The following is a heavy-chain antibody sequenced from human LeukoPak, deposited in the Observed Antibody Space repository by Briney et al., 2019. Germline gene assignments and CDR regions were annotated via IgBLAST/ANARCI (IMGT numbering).Heavy chain of an antibody. CDR2: ISYDGSNK. V-gene: IGHV3-30-3*01. CDR3: ARGSDIVVVPAAGGRGEDYFDY. Sequence: GGSLRLSCAASGFTFSSYAMHWVRQAPGKGLEWVAVISYDGSNKYYADSVKGRFTISRDNSKNTLYLQMNSLRAEDTAVYYCARGSDIVVVPAAGGRGEDYFDYWGQGTLVTVSS. CDR1: GFTFSSYA. J-gene: IGHJ4*02. D-gene: IGHD2-2*01.